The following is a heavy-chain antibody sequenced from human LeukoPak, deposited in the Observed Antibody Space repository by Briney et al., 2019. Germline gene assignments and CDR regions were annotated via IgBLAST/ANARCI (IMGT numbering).Heavy chain of an antibody. CDR1: GGSFGGYY. J-gene: IGHJ4*02. Sequence: SETLSLTCAVYGGSFGGYYWSWIRQPPGKGLEWIGEINHSGSTNYNPSLKSRVTISVDTSKNQFSLKLSSVTAADTAVYYCARGRRGRFGDLPFDYWGQGTLVTVSS. V-gene: IGHV4-34*01. D-gene: IGHD3-10*01. CDR3: ARGRRGRFGDLPFDY. CDR2: INHSGST.